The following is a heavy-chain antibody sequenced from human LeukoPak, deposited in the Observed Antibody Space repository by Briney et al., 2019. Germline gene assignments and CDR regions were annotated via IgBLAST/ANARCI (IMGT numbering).Heavy chain of an antibody. V-gene: IGHV3-33*08. J-gene: IGHJ4*02. CDR2: IWYDGSNK. Sequence: PGGSQRLSCAASGFTFSSYGIHWVRQAPGKGLEWVALIWYDGSNKWYADSVKGRFTISRDNSKNTLYLQMDSLRVEDTALYYCVRGSAAYYDHWGQGTLVTVSS. CDR1: GFTFSSYG. D-gene: IGHD2-15*01. CDR3: VRGSAAYYDH.